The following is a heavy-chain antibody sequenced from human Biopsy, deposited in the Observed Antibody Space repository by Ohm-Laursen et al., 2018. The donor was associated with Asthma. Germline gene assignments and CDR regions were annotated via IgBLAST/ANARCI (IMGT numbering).Heavy chain of an antibody. V-gene: IGHV3-30*03. J-gene: IGHJ3*02. CDR2: ISFDGSTK. D-gene: IGHD1-1*01. CDR1: GLTFRNYG. CDR3: VRDGTDDAFDI. Sequence: SLRLSCAASGLTFRNYGMHWVRQAPGKGLEWVALISFDGSTKYFADSVKGRFTISRDNSKNTLYLQMSSLREEDTAVYYCVRDGTDDAFDIWGQGTVVSVSS.